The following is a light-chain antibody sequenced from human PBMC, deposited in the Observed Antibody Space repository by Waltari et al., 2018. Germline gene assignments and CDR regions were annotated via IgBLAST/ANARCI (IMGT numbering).Light chain of an antibody. CDR2: HAS. V-gene: IGKV3-20*01. Sequence: DIVLTQSPGSLSLSPGERATLSCRASQSVSKYLAWYQQKPGQAPRLLIYHASSRATGIPDRFSGSGFGTDFSLTISRLEPEDFAVYYCQKYDSLPATFGQGTKVEIK. CDR3: QKYDSLPAT. CDR1: QSVSKY. J-gene: IGKJ1*01.